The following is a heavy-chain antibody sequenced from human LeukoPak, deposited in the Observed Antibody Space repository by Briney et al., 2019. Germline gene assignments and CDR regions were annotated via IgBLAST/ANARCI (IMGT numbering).Heavy chain of an antibody. Sequence: GGSLRLSCAASGFTFSNAWMNWLRQAPGKGLEWVGRIKSKTDGGTTDYAAPVKGRFTISRDDSKNTLYLQMNSLKTEDTAVYYCTTASGWADDAFDIWGQGTMVTVSS. CDR2: IKSKTDGGTT. CDR3: TTASGWADDAFDI. V-gene: IGHV3-15*07. CDR1: GFTFSNAW. J-gene: IGHJ3*02. D-gene: IGHD6-19*01.